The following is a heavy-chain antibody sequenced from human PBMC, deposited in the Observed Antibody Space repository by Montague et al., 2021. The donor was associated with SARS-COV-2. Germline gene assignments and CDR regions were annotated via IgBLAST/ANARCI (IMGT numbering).Heavy chain of an antibody. V-gene: IGHV3-9*01. CDR2: ISWNSGSI. J-gene: IGHJ4*02. Sequence: SLRLSCAASGFTFDDYAMHWVRQAPGKGLEWVSGISWNSGSIGYXXSVKGRFTISRDNAKNSLHLQMNSLRAEDTALYYCALPQELGFDYWGQGTLVTVSS. CDR3: ALPQELGFDY. CDR1: GFTFDDYA. D-gene: IGHD7-27*01.